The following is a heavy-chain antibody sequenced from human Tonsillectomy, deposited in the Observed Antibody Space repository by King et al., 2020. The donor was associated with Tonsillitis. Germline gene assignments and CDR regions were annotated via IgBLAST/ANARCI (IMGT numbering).Heavy chain of an antibody. CDR2: IYYSGST. Sequence: VQLQESGPGLVKPSQTLSLTCAVSRGSISSGGYSWSWIRQPPGKGLEWIGYIYYSGSTYYNPSLKSRVTISVDTSKNQFSLKLSSVTAADTAVYYCARGGKYYYDSSGYTPFDYWGQGTLVTVSS. CDR3: ARGGKYYYDSSGYTPFDY. CDR1: RGSISSGGYS. V-gene: IGHV4-30-4*07. D-gene: IGHD3-22*01. J-gene: IGHJ4*02.